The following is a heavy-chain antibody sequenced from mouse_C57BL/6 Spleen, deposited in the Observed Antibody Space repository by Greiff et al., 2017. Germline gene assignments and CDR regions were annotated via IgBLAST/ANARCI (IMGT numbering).Heavy chain of an antibody. CDR3: ARKNYSNPIYAMDY. D-gene: IGHD2-5*01. J-gene: IGHJ4*01. CDR2: IDPSDSYT. Sequence: QVQLQQPGAELVMPGASVKLSCKASGYTFTSYWMHWVKQRPGQGLERIGEIDPSDSYTNYNQKFKGKSTLTVDKSSSTAYMQLSSLTSEDSAVYYCARKNYSNPIYAMDYWGQGTSVTVSS. CDR1: GYTFTSYW. V-gene: IGHV1-69*01.